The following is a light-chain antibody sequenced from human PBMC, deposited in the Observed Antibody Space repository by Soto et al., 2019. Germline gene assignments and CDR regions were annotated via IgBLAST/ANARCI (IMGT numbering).Light chain of an antibody. Sequence: EIVMTQSPATLSVSPGERATLSCRASQSVSSNLAWYQQKPGQAPRLIIYGASTRATGIPDRFSDSGSGTDFTLTISRLEPEDFAVYYCQQYGSSLWTFGQGTKVDIK. V-gene: IGKV3-20*01. J-gene: IGKJ1*01. CDR3: QQYGSSLWT. CDR2: GAS. CDR1: QSVSSN.